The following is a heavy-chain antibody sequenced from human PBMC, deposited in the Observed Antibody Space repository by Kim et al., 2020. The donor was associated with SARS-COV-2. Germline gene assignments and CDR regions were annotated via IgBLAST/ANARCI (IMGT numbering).Heavy chain of an antibody. CDR2: IYYSGST. D-gene: IGHD3-16*01. J-gene: IGHJ2*01. V-gene: IGHV4-59*13. CDR1: GGSISSYY. CDR3: ARGGSTGIMITFGGVPPVLRWGYFDL. Sequence: SETLSLTCTVSGGSISSYYWSWIRQPPGKGLEWIGYIYYSGSTNYNPSLKSRVTISVDTSKNQFSLKLSSVTAADTAVYYCARGGSTGIMITFGGVPPVLRWGYFDLWGRGTLVTVSS.